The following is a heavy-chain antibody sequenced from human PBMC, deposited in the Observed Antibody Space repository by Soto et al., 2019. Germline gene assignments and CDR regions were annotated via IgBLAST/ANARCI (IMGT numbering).Heavy chain of an antibody. CDR1: GFIFSGYA. V-gene: IGHV3-23*01. D-gene: IGHD3-3*01. CDR2: ICGGGGSK. CDR3: ARDALENYDFWSGYYPYYGMDV. Sequence: GGSMRLSCVASGFIFSGYAMSWVRQAPGKGLEWVSVICGGGGSKYYADSVKGRFTISRDNSKNTLYLQMNSLRAEDTAVYYCARDALENYDFWSGYYPYYGMDVWGQGTAVTVSS. J-gene: IGHJ6*02.